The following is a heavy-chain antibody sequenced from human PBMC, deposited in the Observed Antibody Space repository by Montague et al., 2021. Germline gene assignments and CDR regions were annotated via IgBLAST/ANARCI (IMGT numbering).Heavy chain of an antibody. D-gene: IGHD1-26*01. V-gene: IGHV4-59*01. CDR2: IYSSGNT. CDR3: AREWSGFDF. J-gene: IGHJ3*01. Sequence: SEILSLTCTVSGDSMNTYKWNWIRQPPGKGLEWIGHIYSSGNTNYNPSLKSRVTISVDTSRNQFSLEVSSVTAADTAMYYCAREWSGFDFWGHGTMVTVSS. CDR1: GDSMNTYK.